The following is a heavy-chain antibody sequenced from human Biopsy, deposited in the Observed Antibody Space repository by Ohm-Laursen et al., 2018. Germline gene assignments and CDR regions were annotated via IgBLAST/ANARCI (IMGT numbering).Heavy chain of an antibody. J-gene: IGHJ5*02. V-gene: IGHV4-39*01. CDR3: ARHPTGFWFDP. CDR1: GDSTSSSTTYY. CDR2: IYNTETT. Sequence: SETLSLTCTVSGDSTSSSTTYYWAWLRQPPGKGLEWIGSIYNTETTFYNPSLKSRVTISVDTSTNQFSLKVSSVTAADTALYFCARHPTGFWFDPWSRGTLVTVSS.